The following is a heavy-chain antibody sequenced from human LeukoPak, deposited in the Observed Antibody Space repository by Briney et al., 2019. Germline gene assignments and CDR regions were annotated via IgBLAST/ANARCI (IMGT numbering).Heavy chain of an antibody. CDR3: ARYIRRETNTVATILLDAFDI. V-gene: IGHV4-31*03. CDR1: GGSIISGAYY. CDR2: IYYSGST. D-gene: IGHD5-12*01. Sequence: PSETLSLTCTVSGGSIISGAYYWSWIRQHPGKGLEWIGYIYYSGSTNYNPSLKSRVTISLDTSDNQFSLNLSSVTAADTAVYYCARYIRRETNTVATILLDAFDIWGQGTMVAVSS. J-gene: IGHJ3*02.